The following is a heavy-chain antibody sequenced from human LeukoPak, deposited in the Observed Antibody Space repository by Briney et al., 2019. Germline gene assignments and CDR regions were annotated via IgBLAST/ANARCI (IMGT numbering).Heavy chain of an antibody. CDR2: ISTVSRYI. CDR1: GFTFSRYS. J-gene: IGHJ4*02. CDR3: ARVIEDSGSYFCDY. Sequence: KSGGSLRLSCAASGFTFSRYSMNWVRQAPGKGLEWVSSISTVSRYIYYADSVKGRITISRDNAKSLLYLQMNNLRAEDTAVYYCARVIEDSGSYFCDYWGQGTLVTVSS. V-gene: IGHV3-21*06. D-gene: IGHD1-26*01.